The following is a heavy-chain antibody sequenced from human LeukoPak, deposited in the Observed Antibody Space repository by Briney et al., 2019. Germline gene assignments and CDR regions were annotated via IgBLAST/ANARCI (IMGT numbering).Heavy chain of an antibody. Sequence: GRSLRLSCTASGFTFADFAMHWVRRAPGKGLEWVSGITWNGGTINYADSVKGRFTISRDNAKNSLYLQMNTLRAEDTAFYYCAKDKDLVKVYFDNWGERTLVTVSS. D-gene: IGHD3/OR15-3a*01. CDR2: ITWNGGTI. V-gene: IGHV3-9*01. CDR1: GFTFADFA. J-gene: IGHJ4*02. CDR3: AKDKDLVKVYFDN.